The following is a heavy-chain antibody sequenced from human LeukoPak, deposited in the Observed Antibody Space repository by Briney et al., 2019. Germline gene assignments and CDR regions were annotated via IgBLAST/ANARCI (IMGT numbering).Heavy chain of an antibody. CDR3: VRRVRYFGQNDY. CDR1: GFTFSNYW. CDR2: IYYTGST. V-gene: IGHV4-59*08. D-gene: IGHD3-9*01. Sequence: GSLRLSCAASGFTFSNYWMSWVRQAPGKGLEWIGYIYYTGSTNYNPSLKSRVTMSVDTSKNQISLKLSSVTAADSAVYYCVRRVRYFGQNDYWGQGTLVTVSS. J-gene: IGHJ4*02.